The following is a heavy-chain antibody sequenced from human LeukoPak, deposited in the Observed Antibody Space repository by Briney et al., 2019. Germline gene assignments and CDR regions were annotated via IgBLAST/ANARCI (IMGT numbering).Heavy chain of an antibody. Sequence: GASVKVSCKASGYTFTSYGISWVRQAPGQGLEWMGWISAYNGNTNYAQKLQGRVTMTTDTSTSTAYMELRSLRSDDTAVYYCARDREETSGGDYGDYGFDYWGQGTLVTVSS. V-gene: IGHV1-18*01. CDR1: GYTFTSYG. CDR3: ARDREETSGGDYGDYGFDY. D-gene: IGHD4-17*01. J-gene: IGHJ4*02. CDR2: ISAYNGNT.